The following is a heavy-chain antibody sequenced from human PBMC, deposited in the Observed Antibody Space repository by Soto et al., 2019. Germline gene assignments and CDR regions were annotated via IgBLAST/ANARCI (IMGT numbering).Heavy chain of an antibody. Sequence: SETLSLTCTVSGGSISSYYWSWIRQPPGKGLEWIGYIYYSGSTNYNPSLKSRVTISVDTSKNQFSLKLSSVTAADTAVYYCARSRGDYDILTGYYPARGYNWFDPWGQGTLVTVSS. J-gene: IGHJ5*02. CDR3: ARSRGDYDILTGYYPARGYNWFDP. CDR1: GGSISSYY. V-gene: IGHV4-59*08. CDR2: IYYSGST. D-gene: IGHD3-9*01.